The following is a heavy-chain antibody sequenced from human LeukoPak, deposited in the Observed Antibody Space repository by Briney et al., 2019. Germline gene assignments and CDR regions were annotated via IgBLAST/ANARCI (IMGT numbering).Heavy chain of an antibody. D-gene: IGHD1-26*01. Sequence: GESLKISCKGSGYSFTSYWIGWVRQMPGKGLEWMGIIYPGDSDTRYSPSFQGQVTISADKSISTAYLQWSSLKASDTAMYYCARLSGSRTPHDAFDIWGQGTMVTVSS. CDR3: ARLSGSRTPHDAFDI. CDR2: IYPGDSDT. J-gene: IGHJ3*02. V-gene: IGHV5-51*01. CDR1: GYSFTSYW.